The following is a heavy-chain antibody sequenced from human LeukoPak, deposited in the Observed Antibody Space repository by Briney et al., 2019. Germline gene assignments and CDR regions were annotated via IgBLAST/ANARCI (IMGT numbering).Heavy chain of an antibody. D-gene: IGHD2-2*01. J-gene: IGHJ5*02. CDR3: ARKGYCSSTSCLDP. CDR2: IYTSGST. V-gene: IGHV4-61*02. Sequence: SETLSLTCTVSGGSISSGSYYWSWIRQPAGKGLEWIGRIYTSGSTNYNPSLKSRVTISVDTSKNQFSLKLSSVTAADTAVYYCARKGYCSSTSCLDPWGQGTLVTVSS. CDR1: GGSISSGSYY.